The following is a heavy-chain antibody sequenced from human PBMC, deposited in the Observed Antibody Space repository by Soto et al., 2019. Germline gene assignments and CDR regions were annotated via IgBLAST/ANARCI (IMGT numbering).Heavy chain of an antibody. Sequence: SETLSLTCSVSGGSVSNKTYYWSWIRQPPGKRLEWIGYVYYSGTTNYNPSLKSRVTISVDLSKNQFSLRLSSVTTADTAVYYCAKESGLSTNNYDSSGYPIDYWGQGTLVTVSS. CDR1: GGSVSNKTYY. CDR3: AKESGLSTNNYDSSGYPIDY. V-gene: IGHV4-61*01. J-gene: IGHJ4*02. CDR2: VYYSGTT. D-gene: IGHD3-22*01.